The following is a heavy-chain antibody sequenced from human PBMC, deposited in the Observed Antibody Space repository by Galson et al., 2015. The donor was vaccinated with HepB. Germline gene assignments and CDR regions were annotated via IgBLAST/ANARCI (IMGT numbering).Heavy chain of an antibody. J-gene: IGHJ6*02. CDR3: TRLGYFDSSGFPIYYYYGMDV. V-gene: IGHV3-73*01. CDR2: IRSKPNSHAT. CDR1: GFTFSGSA. D-gene: IGHD3-22*01. Sequence: SLRLSCAASGFTFSGSAMHWVRQASGKGLEWVGRIRSKPNSHATAYAASVKGRFTISRDDSQSTAYLQMNSLKTEDTAVYYCTRLGYFDSSGFPIYYYYGMDVWGQGTTVTVSS.